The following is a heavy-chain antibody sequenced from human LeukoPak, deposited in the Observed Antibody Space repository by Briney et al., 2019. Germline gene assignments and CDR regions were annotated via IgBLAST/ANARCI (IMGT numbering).Heavy chain of an antibody. Sequence: GGSLRLSCAASGFIFNNYEINWVRQAPGKGLEWVSFISTSGTAIYYADSVKGRFTISRDNAKNSLYLQLNSLRAEDTAVYYCARVGMVRGVITRNGFDLWGQGTLVTVSS. CDR2: ISTSGTAI. CDR1: GFIFNNYE. J-gene: IGHJ4*02. D-gene: IGHD3-10*01. CDR3: ARVGMVRGVITRNGFDL. V-gene: IGHV3-48*03.